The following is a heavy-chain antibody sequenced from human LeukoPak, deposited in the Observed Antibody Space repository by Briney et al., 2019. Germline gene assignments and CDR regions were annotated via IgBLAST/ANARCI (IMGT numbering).Heavy chain of an antibody. CDR1: GFTFNSYA. J-gene: IGHJ4*02. D-gene: IGHD5/OR15-5a*01. CDR2: ISGSGGGT. Sequence: GGSLRLSCAASGFTFNSYAMSWVRQAQGKGVEWVSGISGSGGGTNYEDSGKGGLTITRENAKKRLYMQKKSRGAEERAVYYCAKSYIVSTIRAHCDYWGQGTLVTVSS. V-gene: IGHV3-23*02. CDR3: AKSYIVSTIRAHCDY.